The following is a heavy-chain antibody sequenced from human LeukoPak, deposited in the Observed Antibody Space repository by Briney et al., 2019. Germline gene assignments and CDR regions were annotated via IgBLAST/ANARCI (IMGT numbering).Heavy chain of an antibody. D-gene: IGHD3-9*01. CDR1: GFTFSSYG. Sequence: GGSLRLSCAASGFTFSSYGMHWVRQAPGKGLEWVAVISYDGSNKYYADSVKGRFTISRDNSKNTLYLQMNSLRAEDTAVYYCARGPYDILTGSIDYYYGMDVWGQGTTVTVSS. CDR2: ISYDGSNK. V-gene: IGHV3-30*03. J-gene: IGHJ6*02. CDR3: ARGPYDILTGSIDYYYGMDV.